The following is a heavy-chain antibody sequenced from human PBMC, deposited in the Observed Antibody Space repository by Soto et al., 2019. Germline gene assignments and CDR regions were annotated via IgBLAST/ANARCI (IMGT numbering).Heavy chain of an antibody. CDR1: GGSISSSSYY. CDR2: IYYSGST. CDR3: AITIFGVGAFDP. D-gene: IGHD3-3*01. Sequence: SETLSLTCTVSGGSISSSSYYWGWIRQPPGKGLEWIGSIYYSGSTYYNPSLKSRVTISVDTSKNQFSLKLSSVTAADTAVYYCAITIFGVGAFDPWGQGTLVTVSS. J-gene: IGHJ5*02. V-gene: IGHV4-39*01.